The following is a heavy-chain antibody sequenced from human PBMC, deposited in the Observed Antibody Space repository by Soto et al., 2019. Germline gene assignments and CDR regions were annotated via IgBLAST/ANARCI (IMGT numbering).Heavy chain of an antibody. D-gene: IGHD1-26*01. CDR3: AGRDIRRAFDI. Sequence: PSETLSLTCAVYGGSFSRYYWTWIRQPPGKGLEWIGEINDSGNTNYNPSLKSRVILSVDTSKNQFSLKLSSVTAADTALYYCAGRDIRRAFDIWGQGTMVTVSS. CDR1: GGSFSRYY. V-gene: IGHV4-34*01. J-gene: IGHJ3*02. CDR2: INDSGNT.